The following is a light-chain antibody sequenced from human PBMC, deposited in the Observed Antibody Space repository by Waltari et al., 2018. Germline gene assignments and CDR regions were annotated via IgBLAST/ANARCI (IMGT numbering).Light chain of an antibody. V-gene: IGKV3-15*01. Sequence: EIVMTQSPATLSVFPGERATLSCRAGQSVRRHLAGFRPEPGQAPRLLMYGASTRATGIPARFSGSGSGTDFTLTISSLQSEDFAVYYCQHYNSRPLTFGGGTKVEMK. J-gene: IGKJ4*01. CDR3: QHYNSRPLT. CDR2: GAS. CDR1: QSVRRH.